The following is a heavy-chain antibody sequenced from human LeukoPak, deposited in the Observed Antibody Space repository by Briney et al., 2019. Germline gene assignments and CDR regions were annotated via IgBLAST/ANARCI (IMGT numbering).Heavy chain of an antibody. CDR1: GFTFSSYE. D-gene: IGHD2-2*01. J-gene: IGHJ6*03. V-gene: IGHV3-48*03. Sequence: PGGSLRLSCAASGFTFSSYEMNWVRQAPGKGLEWVSYISSSGSTIYYADSVKGRFTISRDNSKNTLYLQMNSLRAEDTAVYYCAKDRRPYCSSTSCYGFYMDVWGKGTTVTISS. CDR3: AKDRRPYCSSTSCYGFYMDV. CDR2: ISSSGSTI.